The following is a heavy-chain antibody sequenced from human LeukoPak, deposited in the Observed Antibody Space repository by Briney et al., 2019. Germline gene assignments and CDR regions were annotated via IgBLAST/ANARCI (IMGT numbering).Heavy chain of an antibody. V-gene: IGHV5-51*01. CDR3: ARARGPQEMTTITY. D-gene: IGHD5-24*01. J-gene: IGHJ4*02. CDR1: GYSFTSYW. Sequence: GEPLKIACKASGYSFTSYWIGGVRQMPGKGLEWMGIIYPGDSATRYSPSFQGQVTFSADKSINTAYLQWSTLNASDAAMFYCARARGPQEMTTITYWGQGTLVTVSS. CDR2: IYPGDSAT.